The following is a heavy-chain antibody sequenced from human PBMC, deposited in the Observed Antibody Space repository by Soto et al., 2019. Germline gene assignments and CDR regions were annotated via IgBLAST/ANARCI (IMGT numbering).Heavy chain of an antibody. J-gene: IGHJ5*02. D-gene: IGHD6-19*01. V-gene: IGHV1-3*01. Sequence: QVQLVQSGAEVKKPGASVKVSCKASGYTFTSYAMHWVRQAPGQRLEWMGWINAGNGNTKYSQKFQGRVTITRDTSASTAYMELSSLRSEDTAVYYCARGAAGYSSGWYGLGNWFDPWGQGTLVTVSS. CDR3: ARGAAGYSSGWYGLGNWFDP. CDR2: INAGNGNT. CDR1: GYTFTSYA.